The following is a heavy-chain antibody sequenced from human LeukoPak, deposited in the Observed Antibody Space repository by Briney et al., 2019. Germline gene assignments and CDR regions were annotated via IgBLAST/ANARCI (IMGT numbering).Heavy chain of an antibody. V-gene: IGHV3-30*04. CDR2: ISYDGGNK. Sequence: GGSLRLSCAASGFTFSSYAMHWVRQAPGKGLEWVAVISYDGGNKYYADSVKGRFTISRDNSKNTLYLQMNSLRAEDTAVYYCARSLFGFGESWDDYWGQGTLVTASS. D-gene: IGHD3-10*01. CDR3: ARSLFGFGESWDDY. CDR1: GFTFSSYA. J-gene: IGHJ4*02.